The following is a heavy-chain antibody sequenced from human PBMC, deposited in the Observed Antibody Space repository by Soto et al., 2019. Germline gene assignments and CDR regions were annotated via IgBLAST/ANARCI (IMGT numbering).Heavy chain of an antibody. J-gene: IGHJ6*02. CDR2: IYYTGST. Sequence: QVQLQESGPGVVKPSQTLSLTCTVSGGSFSSGDYYWSWVRQPPGKGLERIGHIYYTGSTFNNPSRKSRVSISIDASQTQFSLKLSSLTAADTAVYYCARIHFGDEPSYYYYGMDVWGQGTTVTVSS. V-gene: IGHV4-30-4*01. CDR1: GGSFSSGDYY. D-gene: IGHD4-17*01. CDR3: ARIHFGDEPSYYYYGMDV.